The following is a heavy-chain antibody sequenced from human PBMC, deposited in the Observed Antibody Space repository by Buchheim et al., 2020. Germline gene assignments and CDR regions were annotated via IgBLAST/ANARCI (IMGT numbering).Heavy chain of an antibody. CDR1: GYTFTGYY. J-gene: IGHJ5*02. D-gene: IGHD3-22*01. Sequence: QVQLVQSGAEVKKPGASVKVSCKASGYTFTGYYMHWVRQAPGQGLEWMGWINPNSGGTNYAQKFQGRVTMTRDTSISTAYMELSRLRYDDTAVYYCARYSYYYDSSGYYRPWFDPWGQGTL. CDR2: INPNSGGT. V-gene: IGHV1-2*02. CDR3: ARYSYYYDSSGYYRPWFDP.